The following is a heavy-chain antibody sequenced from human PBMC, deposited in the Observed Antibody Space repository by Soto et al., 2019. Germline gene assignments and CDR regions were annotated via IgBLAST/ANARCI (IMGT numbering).Heavy chain of an antibody. V-gene: IGHV1-8*01. Sequence: QVQLVQSGAEVKKPGASVKVSCKASGYTFTSYDINWVRQATGQGLEWMGWMNPNSGHTGYAQKFQGRVTMTSNTSISTAYMELSSLGSEDTAVYYCARGALYYDSSGLYAFDIWGQGTMVTVS. D-gene: IGHD3-22*01. CDR1: GYTFTSYD. J-gene: IGHJ3*02. CDR2: MNPNSGHT. CDR3: ARGALYYDSSGLYAFDI.